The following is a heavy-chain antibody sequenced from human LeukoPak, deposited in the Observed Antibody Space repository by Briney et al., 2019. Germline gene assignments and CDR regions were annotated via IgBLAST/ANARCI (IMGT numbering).Heavy chain of an antibody. J-gene: IGHJ4*02. CDR1: GFTFSDYY. D-gene: IGHD2-2*01. CDR2: ISSSGSTI. CDR3: ARPQEYQLPTPTDY. V-gene: IGHV3-11*01. Sequence: GGSLRLSCAASGFTFSDYYMRWIRQAPGKGLEWVSYISSSGSTIYYADSVKGRFTISRDNAKNSLYLQMNSLRAEDTAVYYCARPQEYQLPTPTDYWGQGTLVTVSS.